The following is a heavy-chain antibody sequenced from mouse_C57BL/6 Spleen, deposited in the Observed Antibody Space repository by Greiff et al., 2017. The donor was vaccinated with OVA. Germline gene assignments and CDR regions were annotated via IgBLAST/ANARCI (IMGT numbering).Heavy chain of an antibody. Sequence: EVQLQQSGPELVKPGASVTMSCKASGYTFTDYYMNWVKQSHGKSLEWIGDINPNNGGTSYNQKFKGKATLTVDKSSSTAYMELRSLTSEDSAVYYCARGGYGSSYWYFDVWGTGTTVTVSS. CDR1: GYTFTDYY. CDR2: INPNNGGT. V-gene: IGHV1-26*01. CDR3: ARGGYGSSYWYFDV. D-gene: IGHD1-1*01. J-gene: IGHJ1*03.